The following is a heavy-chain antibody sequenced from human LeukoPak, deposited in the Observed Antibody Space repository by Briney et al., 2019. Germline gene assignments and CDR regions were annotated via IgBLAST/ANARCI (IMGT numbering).Heavy chain of an antibody. D-gene: IGHD2-2*01. Sequence: GASVKVSCKASGYTFTSYAMNWVRQAPGQGLEWMGIINPSGGSTSYAQKFQGRVIMTRDMSTSTVYMELSSLRSEDTAVYYCARVEGDCSSTSCRYYFDYWGQGTLVTVSS. CDR3: ARVEGDCSSTSCRYYFDY. CDR2: INPSGGST. J-gene: IGHJ4*02. CDR1: GYTFTSYA. V-gene: IGHV1-46*01.